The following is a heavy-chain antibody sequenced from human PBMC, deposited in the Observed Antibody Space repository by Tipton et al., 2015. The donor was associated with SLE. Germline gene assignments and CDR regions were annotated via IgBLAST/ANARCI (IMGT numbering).Heavy chain of an antibody. CDR3: ASGCGGDCYLYFDY. CDR1: GGSISSYY. V-gene: IGHV4-59*01. CDR2: IYYSGST. J-gene: IGHJ4*02. Sequence: PGMVKPSETLSLTCTVSGGSISSYYWSWIRQPPGKGLEWIGYIYYSGSTNYNPSLKSRVTISVDTSKNQFSLKLSSVTAADTAVYYCASGCGGDCYLYFDYWGQGTLVTVSS. D-gene: IGHD2-21*02.